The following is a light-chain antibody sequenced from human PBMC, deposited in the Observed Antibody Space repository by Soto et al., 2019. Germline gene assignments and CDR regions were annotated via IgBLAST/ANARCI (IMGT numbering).Light chain of an antibody. Sequence: QSVLTQPASVSGSPGQSITISCTGTSSDVGGYNSVSWYHQHPGKAPKVMIYDVSNRPSGVSNRFSGSKSGNTASLTISGLQAEDEADYYCSSYTSSSTYAFGTGTKLTVL. CDR3: SSYTSSSTYA. CDR2: DVS. CDR1: SSDVGGYNS. J-gene: IGLJ1*01. V-gene: IGLV2-14*01.